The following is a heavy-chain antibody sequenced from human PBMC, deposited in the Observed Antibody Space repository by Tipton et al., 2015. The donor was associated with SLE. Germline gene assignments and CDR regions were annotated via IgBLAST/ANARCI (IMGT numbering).Heavy chain of an antibody. CDR1: GFTFSSYE. Sequence: GSLRLSCAASGFTFSSYEMSWVRQTPGKGLEWVSYISSSGSTIYYADSVKGRFTISRDNAKNSLYLQMNSLRAEDTAVYYCARDDAPIRITMVQGLGGYWGQGTLVTVSS. V-gene: IGHV3-48*03. J-gene: IGHJ4*02. CDR3: ARDDAPIRITMVQGLGGY. CDR2: ISSSGSTI. D-gene: IGHD3-10*01.